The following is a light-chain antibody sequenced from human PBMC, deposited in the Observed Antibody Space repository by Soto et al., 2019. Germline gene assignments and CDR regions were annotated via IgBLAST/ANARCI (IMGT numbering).Light chain of an antibody. J-gene: IGLJ2*01. Sequence: QSVLTQPPSVSGAPGQRVTISCTGSRSNIGAGYDVNWYQHLPGTAPRLLIYGDTVRPSGVPDRFSGSKSGTSASLAITGLQAEDEAAYYCQSYDRSLSASVFGGGTQLTVL. CDR3: QSYDRSLSASV. CDR1: RSNIGAGYD. CDR2: GDT. V-gene: IGLV1-40*01.